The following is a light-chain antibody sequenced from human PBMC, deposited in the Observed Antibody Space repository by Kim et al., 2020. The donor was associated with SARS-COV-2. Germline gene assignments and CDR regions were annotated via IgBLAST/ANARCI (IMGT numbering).Light chain of an antibody. Sequence: QSVLTQPASVSGSPGQSVTISCAGSNSDIGDYKYASWYQQHPGRAPQLVIYDVNERPSGVSPRFSGSKSGNTASLTISGLRAEDEAYYYCSSYTTTRVLLFGGGTQLTVL. V-gene: IGLV2-14*03. CDR2: DVN. CDR1: NSDIGDYKY. J-gene: IGLJ2*01. CDR3: SSYTTTRVLL.